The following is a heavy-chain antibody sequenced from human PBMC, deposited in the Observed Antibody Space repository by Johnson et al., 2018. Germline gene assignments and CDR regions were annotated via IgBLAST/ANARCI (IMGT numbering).Heavy chain of an antibody. Sequence: QVQLVESGGGVVQPWRSLRLSCAASGFTFSSYGMHWVRQAPGKGLEWVAVISHDETYKSYVDSVKGRFTISRDNSKTTLYLKINILTDEDTAVYYCAKEGPGTAYFFDYWGQGTLVTVSS. J-gene: IGHJ4*02. CDR2: ISHDETYK. CDR3: AKEGPGTAYFFDY. D-gene: IGHD2/OR15-2a*01. CDR1: GFTFSSYG. V-gene: IGHV3-30*18.